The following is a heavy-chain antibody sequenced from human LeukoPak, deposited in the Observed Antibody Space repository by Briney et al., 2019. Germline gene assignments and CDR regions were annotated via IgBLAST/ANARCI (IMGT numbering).Heavy chain of an antibody. CDR3: ARVSGLWFGEIDY. D-gene: IGHD3-10*01. CDR2: VYYTGST. CDR1: GGYISSYY. V-gene: IGHV4-59*01. J-gene: IGHJ4*02. Sequence: SETLSLTCTVSGGYISSYYWSWIRQPPGEGLEWIGYVYYTGSTNYNPSLKSRVSISVDTSKNQFSLKLRSVSAADTAVYYCARVSGLWFGEIDYWGQGTLVTVSS.